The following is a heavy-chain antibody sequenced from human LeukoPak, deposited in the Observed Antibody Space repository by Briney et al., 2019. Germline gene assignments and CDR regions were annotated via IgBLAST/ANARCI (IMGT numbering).Heavy chain of an antibody. Sequence: GGSLRLSCGASGFSFSSSYMSWVRQAPGKGLEWVSVLYSGGNTYYADSLKGRFTISRDNSKNTLFLQMNSLRAEDTAVYYCAAVVAGTYYYYGMDAWGQGTTVTVSS. CDR2: LYSGGNT. CDR1: GFSFSSSY. CDR3: AAVVAGTYYYYGMDA. D-gene: IGHD2-15*01. V-gene: IGHV3-53*01. J-gene: IGHJ6*02.